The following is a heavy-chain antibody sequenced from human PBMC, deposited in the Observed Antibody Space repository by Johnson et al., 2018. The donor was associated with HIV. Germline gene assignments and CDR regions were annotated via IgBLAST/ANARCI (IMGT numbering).Heavy chain of an antibody. CDR1: GFTFSNHW. CDR3: ARVEWELDAFDS. J-gene: IGHJ3*02. CDR2: INSDGSSR. Sequence: VQLVESGGGVVQPGRSLRLSCAASGFTFSNHWMHWVRQAPGKGLVWVSRINSDGSSRNYADSVKGRFTISRDNDKNTLYLQMNSLRAEDTAVYYCARVEWELDAFDSWGQGTMATVPS. V-gene: IGHV3-74*02. D-gene: IGHD1-26*01.